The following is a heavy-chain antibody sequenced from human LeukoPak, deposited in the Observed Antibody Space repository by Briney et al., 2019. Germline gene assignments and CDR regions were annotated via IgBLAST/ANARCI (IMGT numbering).Heavy chain of an antibody. V-gene: IGHV3-30*04. Sequence: PGGPLRLSCAASGFTFSTYAMHWVRQAPGKGLEWVAVISQNGNEKYYTDSVKGRFTISRDNSMSTLYLQMNTLRAEDTAVYYCAKTSELWSGYYDYWGQGTLVTVSS. CDR3: AKTSELWSGYYDY. J-gene: IGHJ4*02. CDR1: GFTFSTYA. D-gene: IGHD3-3*01. CDR2: ISQNGNEK.